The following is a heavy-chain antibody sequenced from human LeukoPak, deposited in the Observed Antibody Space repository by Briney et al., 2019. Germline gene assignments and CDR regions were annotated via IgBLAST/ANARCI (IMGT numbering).Heavy chain of an antibody. V-gene: IGHV3-48*01. CDR2: ISSSSSTI. CDR1: GFTFSSYS. D-gene: IGHD2-2*01. J-gene: IGHJ4*02. CDR3: ARDGAGYQLLHDY. Sequence: PGGSLRLSCAASGFTFSSYSMNWVRQAPGKGLEWVAYISSSSSTIYYADSVNGRFTISRDNAKNSLYLQMNSLRAEDTAVYYCARDGAGYQLLHDYWGQGTLVTVSS.